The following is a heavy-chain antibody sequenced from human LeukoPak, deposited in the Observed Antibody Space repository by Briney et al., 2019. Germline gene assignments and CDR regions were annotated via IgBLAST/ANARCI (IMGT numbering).Heavy chain of an antibody. J-gene: IGHJ6*03. CDR1: GGSISSSSYY. CDR2: IYYSGST. D-gene: IGHD3-10*01. V-gene: IGHV4-39*01. CDR3: ARPAWFGGLVDYYYMDV. Sequence: SETLSLTCTVSGGSISSSSYYWGWIRQPPGKGLEWIGSIYYSGSTYYNPSLKSRVTISVDTSKNQFSLKLSSVTAADTAVYYCARPAWFGGLVDYYYMDVWGKGTTVTVSS.